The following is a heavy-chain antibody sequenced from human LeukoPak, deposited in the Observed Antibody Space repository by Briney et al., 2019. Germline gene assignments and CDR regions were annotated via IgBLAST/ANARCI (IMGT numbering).Heavy chain of an antibody. CDR3: ARGIGGYYYDSSEMRKDI. V-gene: IGHV1-8*01. CDR1: GYTFTSYD. Sequence: ASVKVSCKASGYTFTSYDINWVRQATGQGLEWMGWMNPNSGNTGYAQKFQGRVTMTRNTSISTAYMELSSLRSEDTAVYYCARGIGGYYYDSSEMRKDIWGQGTMVTVSS. D-gene: IGHD3-22*01. J-gene: IGHJ3*02. CDR2: MNPNSGNT.